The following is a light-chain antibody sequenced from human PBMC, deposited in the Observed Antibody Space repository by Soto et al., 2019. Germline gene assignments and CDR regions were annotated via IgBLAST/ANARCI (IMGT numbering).Light chain of an antibody. Sequence: DIQMTQSPSTLSASVGDRVAITCRASQSISTWLAWYQQKPEKAPKLLIYHASSLESGVPSRFSGSGSGTEFTLTISSLQPDDFATYYCRHYNSYSNTFGQGTKLESK. CDR2: HAS. CDR1: QSISTW. V-gene: IGKV1-5*01. CDR3: RHYNSYSNT. J-gene: IGKJ2*01.